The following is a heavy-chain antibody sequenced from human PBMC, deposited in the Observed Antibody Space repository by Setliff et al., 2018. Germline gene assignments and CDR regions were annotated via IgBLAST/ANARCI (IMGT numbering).Heavy chain of an antibody. CDR2: IYYSGST. Sequence: PSETLSLTCTVSGGSISSYYWSWIRQPPGKGLEWIGYIYYSGSTNYNPSLKSRVTISVDTSKNQFSLKLSSVTAADTAVYYCAGASYYYDSSGYYGAGAFDIWGQGTMVTVSS. D-gene: IGHD3-22*01. CDR3: AGASYYYDSSGYYGAGAFDI. CDR1: GGSISSYY. J-gene: IGHJ3*02. V-gene: IGHV4-59*01.